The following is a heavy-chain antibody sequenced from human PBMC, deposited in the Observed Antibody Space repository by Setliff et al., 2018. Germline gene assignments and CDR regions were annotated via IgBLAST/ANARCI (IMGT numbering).Heavy chain of an antibody. Sequence: TLSLTCTVSGYSISSGYYWGWIRQPPGKGLEWLGSLFQTGTTYYNPSLQSRVTMSVDTSKNQFSLKLTSVTAADTAVYYCVRGGSSVWAWYFDLWGRGTLVTAPQ. CDR2: LFQTGTT. V-gene: IGHV4-38-2*02. CDR1: GYSISSGYY. CDR3: VRGGSSVWAWYFDL. J-gene: IGHJ2*01. D-gene: IGHD3-16*01.